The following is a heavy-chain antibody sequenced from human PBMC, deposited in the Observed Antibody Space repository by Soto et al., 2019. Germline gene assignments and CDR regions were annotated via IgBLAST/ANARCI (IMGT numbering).Heavy chain of an antibody. Sequence: EVQLLESGGGLVQPGGSLRLSCAASGFTLNSHAMSWVRQAPGKGLEWVSVISGSDSSTYYADSVRGRFTISRDNSKNTLYLQISSLIAEDTAVYYCASPPRATVTDNIFDFWGQGTLVTVSS. J-gene: IGHJ4*02. CDR2: ISGSDSST. CDR3: ASPPRATVTDNIFDF. CDR1: GFTLNSHA. D-gene: IGHD4-17*01. V-gene: IGHV3-23*01.